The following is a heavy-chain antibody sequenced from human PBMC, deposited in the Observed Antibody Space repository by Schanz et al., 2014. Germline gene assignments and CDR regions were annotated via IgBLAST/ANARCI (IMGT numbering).Heavy chain of an antibody. Sequence: VQLVESGGGLVKPGGSLRLSCAVSGLTVGDAWMSWVRQAPGKGLEWVSNISPTGSSTYYADSVKGRFTISRDNSKNTLYLQMNSLRAEDTAIYFCAKDAAYYDSVIFPDHWGQGTLVTVSS. CDR2: ISPTGSST. J-gene: IGHJ4*02. V-gene: IGHV3-23*04. D-gene: IGHD3-22*01. CDR3: AKDAAYYDSVIFPDH. CDR1: GLTVGDAW.